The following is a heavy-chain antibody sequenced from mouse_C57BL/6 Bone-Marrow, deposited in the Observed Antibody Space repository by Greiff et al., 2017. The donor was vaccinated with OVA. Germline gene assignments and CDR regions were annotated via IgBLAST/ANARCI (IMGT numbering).Heavy chain of an antibody. Sequence: QVQLQQSGTELVKPGASVKLSCKASGYTFTSYWMHWVKQRPGQGLEWIGNINPSNGGTNYNEKFKSKATLTVDKSSSTAYMQLSSLTSEDSAAYYYASRDCFYDGLAYWGQGTLVTVSA. J-gene: IGHJ3*01. V-gene: IGHV1-53*01. D-gene: IGHD1-1*01. CDR1: GYTFTSYW. CDR3: ASRDCFYDGLAY. CDR2: INPSNGGT.